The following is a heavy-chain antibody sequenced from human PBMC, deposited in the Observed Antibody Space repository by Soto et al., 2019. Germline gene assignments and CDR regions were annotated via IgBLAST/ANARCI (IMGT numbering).Heavy chain of an antibody. CDR2: IYYSGST. Sequence: SETLSLTCTVSGGSISSYYWSWIRQPPGKGLEWIGYIYYSGSTNYNPSLKSRVTISVDTSKNQFSLKLSSVTAADTAVYYCARDLLVSRIGPRYYYYGMDVWGQGTTVTVSS. J-gene: IGHJ6*02. CDR3: ARDLLVSRIGPRYYYYGMDV. V-gene: IGHV4-59*01. CDR1: GGSISSYY. D-gene: IGHD3-9*01.